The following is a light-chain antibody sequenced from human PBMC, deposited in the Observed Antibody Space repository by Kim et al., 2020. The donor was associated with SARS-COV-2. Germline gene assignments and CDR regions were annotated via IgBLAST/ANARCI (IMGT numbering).Light chain of an antibody. Sequence: EIVLTQSPATLSLSPGERATLSCRASQSVSSYLAWYQQKSGQAPKLLIYDASNGATGVPARFSGSGSGTDFTLTISSLEPEDFAVYYCQQRSNWPLTFGGGTKVDIK. CDR3: QQRSNWPLT. CDR1: QSVSSY. J-gene: IGKJ4*01. CDR2: DAS. V-gene: IGKV3-11*01.